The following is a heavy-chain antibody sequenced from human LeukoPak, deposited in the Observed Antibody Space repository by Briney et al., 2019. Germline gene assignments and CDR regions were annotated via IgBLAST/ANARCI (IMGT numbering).Heavy chain of an antibody. J-gene: IGHJ5*02. D-gene: IGHD3-10*01. V-gene: IGHV4-4*07. CDR2: IYPSGST. CDR1: GGSISSYY. CDR3: ARGGYYYGSESSYNWFDP. Sequence: SETLSLTCTVSGGSISSYYWSWIRQPAGKGVDWIGRIYPSGSTNYNPSLKSRVTMSVDTSQNQFSLKLSSVTAADTAVYYCARGGYYYGSESSYNWFDPWGQGTLVTVSS.